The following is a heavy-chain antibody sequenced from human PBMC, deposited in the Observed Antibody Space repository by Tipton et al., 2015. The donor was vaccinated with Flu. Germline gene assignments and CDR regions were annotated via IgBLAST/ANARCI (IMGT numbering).Heavy chain of an antibody. D-gene: IGHD5-12*01. CDR3: ARDSATIVATLDY. V-gene: IGHV3-48*03. J-gene: IGHJ4*02. CDR1: GFTFSSYE. CDR2: ISSSGSTI. Sequence: SLRLSCAASGFTFSSYEMNWVRQASGKGLEWVSYISSSGSTIYYADSVKGRFTISRDNAKNSLYLQMNSLRAEDTAVYYCARDSATIVATLDYWGQGTLVTVSS.